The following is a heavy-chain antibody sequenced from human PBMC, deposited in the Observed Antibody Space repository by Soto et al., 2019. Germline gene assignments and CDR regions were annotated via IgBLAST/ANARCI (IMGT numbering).Heavy chain of an antibody. Sequence: QVQLVQSGAEVKKPGSSVKVSCKASGGTFSSYAISWVRQAPGQGLEWMGGIIPIFGTANYAQKFQGRVTITADESTSTADMELSSLRSEDTAVYYGARAIYCSSTSCPEGYWGQGTLVTVSS. V-gene: IGHV1-69*01. J-gene: IGHJ1*01. CDR3: ARAIYCSSTSCPEGY. CDR1: GGTFSSYA. CDR2: IIPIFGTA. D-gene: IGHD2-2*01.